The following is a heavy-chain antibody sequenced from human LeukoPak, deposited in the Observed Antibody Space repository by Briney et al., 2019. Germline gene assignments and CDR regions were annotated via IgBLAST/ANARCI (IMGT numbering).Heavy chain of an antibody. V-gene: IGHV3-20*03. J-gene: IGHJ3*02. CDR1: VITIVVDV. CDR3: ARDRHILYYYDSSGGKDAFDI. CDR2: INWNVGST. D-gene: IGHD3-22*01. Sequence: GALRLSSAATVITIVVDVSKSVHKTPGRGLERGCGINWNVGSTGYADSVKGRFTMSRDNAKNPLYLQMKSVRAEDTALYYCARDRHILYYYDSSGGKDAFDIWGQGTMVTVSS.